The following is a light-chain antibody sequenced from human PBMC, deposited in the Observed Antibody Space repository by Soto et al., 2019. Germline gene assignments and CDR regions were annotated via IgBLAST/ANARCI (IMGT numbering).Light chain of an antibody. Sequence: DTVRAQSRASLSLTSGARATITCRASQSISGTYLAWYQQKPGQAPRLLIYGASSRDTGIPDRFSGSGSGTDFTLTISSLEPEDFAVYYCQQYASSPLLAFAGGTKVDIK. CDR2: GAS. CDR3: QQYASSPLLA. V-gene: IGKV3-20*01. J-gene: IGKJ4*01. CDR1: QSISGTY.